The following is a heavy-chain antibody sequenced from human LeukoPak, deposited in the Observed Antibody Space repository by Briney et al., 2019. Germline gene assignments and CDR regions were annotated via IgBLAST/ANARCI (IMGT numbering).Heavy chain of an antibody. V-gene: IGHV4-39*07. CDR2: IYYIGST. J-gene: IGHJ4*02. D-gene: IGHD3-22*01. CDR3: ARDDTYFYDCSGHGFDF. Sequence: SETLSLTCTVSGDSISSSPYYWGWVRQPPGKGLEWIGSIYYIGSTHYNPSLKRRVTISVDTSKNQFSLKLSSVTAADTALYFCARDDTYFYDCSGHGFDFWGQGTLVTVSS. CDR1: GDSISSSPYY.